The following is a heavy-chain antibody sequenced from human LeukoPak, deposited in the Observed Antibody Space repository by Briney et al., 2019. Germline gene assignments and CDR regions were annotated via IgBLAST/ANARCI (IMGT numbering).Heavy chain of an antibody. Sequence: GGSLRLSCAASGFTFKTYWMFWVRQAPGKGLVWVSRIYTDGSNTVNSDSVKGRFTISRDNAKNTLYLQMNSLRAEDTAVYYCAKWGMTTVTTYFDYWGQGTLVTVSS. J-gene: IGHJ4*02. V-gene: IGHV3-74*01. CDR2: IYTDGSNT. CDR3: AKWGMTTVTTYFDY. CDR1: GFTFKTYW. D-gene: IGHD4-17*01.